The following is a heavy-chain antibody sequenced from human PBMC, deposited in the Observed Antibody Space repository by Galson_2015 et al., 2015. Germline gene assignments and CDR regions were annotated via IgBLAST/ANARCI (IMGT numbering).Heavy chain of an antibody. V-gene: IGHV1-46*01. CDR2: INPSGGNT. CDR1: GYTFTSYY. D-gene: IGHD6-19*01. J-gene: IGHJ4*02. Sequence: SVKVSCKASGYTFTSYYMHWVRQAPGQGLEWMGIINPSGGNTGYAQKFQGRVTMTRNTSISTAYMELSSLRSEDTAVYYCARGAPRRLEPSGWSNWGQGTLVTVSS. CDR3: ARGAPRRLEPSGWSN.